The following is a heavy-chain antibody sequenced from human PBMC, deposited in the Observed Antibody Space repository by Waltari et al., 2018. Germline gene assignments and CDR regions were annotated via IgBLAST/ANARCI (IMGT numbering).Heavy chain of an antibody. J-gene: IGHJ6*02. D-gene: IGHD3-3*01. CDR3: ARHVGGSWGYMDV. V-gene: IGHV5-51*07. Sequence: VQLVQSGAELKKPGESLRISCKASGYSFISYWIGWVHPMPGHGLEWMGVIYPGDADTRYSPSFQGQVIISADTSSTTAYLQWSSLKASDTAIYYCARHVGGSWGYMDVWGQGTAVTVSS. CDR1: GYSFISYW. CDR2: IYPGDADT.